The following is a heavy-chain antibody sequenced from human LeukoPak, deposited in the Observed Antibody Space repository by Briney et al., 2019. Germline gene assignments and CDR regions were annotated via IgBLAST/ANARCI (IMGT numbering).Heavy chain of an antibody. V-gene: IGHV4-59*01. CDR2: IYYSGST. D-gene: IGHD2-2*01. Sequence: SETLSLTCTVSGGSISSYYWSWIRQPPGKGLEWIGYIYYSGSTNYNPSLKSRVTIAVDTSKQPFSLKLSSVTAADTAVYYCARAKQGDCSSTSCYFGYYYYYMDVWGKGTTVTVSS. CDR3: ARAKQGDCSSTSCYFGYYYYYMDV. J-gene: IGHJ6*03. CDR1: GGSISSYY.